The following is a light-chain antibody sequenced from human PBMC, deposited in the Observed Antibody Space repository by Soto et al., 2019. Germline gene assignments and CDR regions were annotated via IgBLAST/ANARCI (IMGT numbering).Light chain of an antibody. CDR2: DAS. CDR1: QSVSSY. V-gene: IGKV3-11*01. J-gene: IGKJ4*01. Sequence: IVFAQSPAPPSLSPGERATPSCRASQSVSSYLAWYQQKPGQAPRLLIYDASNRATGIPARFSGSGSGTDFTLTISSLEPEDFAVYYCQQRSNWLTFGGGTKVDIK. CDR3: QQRSNWLT.